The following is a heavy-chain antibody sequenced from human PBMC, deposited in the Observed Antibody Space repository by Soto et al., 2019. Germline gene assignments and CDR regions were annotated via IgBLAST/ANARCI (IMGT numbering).Heavy chain of an antibody. V-gene: IGHV1-69*13. CDR3: ARSCEVASDIVVVPAAIPNYYYDYGRDV. CDR1: GGTFSSYA. Sequence: AVKPSCKASGGTFSSYAISWVRQAPGQGLEWMGGIIPIFGTANYAQKFQGRVTITADESTSTAYMELSSLRSEDTAVYYCARSCEVASDIVVVPAAIPNYYYDYGRDVWG. D-gene: IGHD2-2*02. J-gene: IGHJ6*02. CDR2: IIPIFGTA.